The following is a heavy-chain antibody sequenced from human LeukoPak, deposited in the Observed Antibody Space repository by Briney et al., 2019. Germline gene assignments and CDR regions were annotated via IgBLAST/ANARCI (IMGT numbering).Heavy chain of an antibody. D-gene: IGHD4-17*01. Sequence: GGSLRLSCAASGFTFITYSMNWVRQAPGKGLEWVSYISSTSSTIYYADSVKGRFTISRDNAKNSLYLQMNSPRAEDTAVYYCARGVYGDYYFDHWGQGTLVTVSS. CDR3: ARGVYGDYYFDH. J-gene: IGHJ4*02. CDR2: ISSTSSTI. CDR1: GFTFITYS. V-gene: IGHV3-48*01.